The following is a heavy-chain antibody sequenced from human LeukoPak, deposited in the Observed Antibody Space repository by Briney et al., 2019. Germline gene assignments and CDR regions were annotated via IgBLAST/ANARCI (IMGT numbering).Heavy chain of an antibody. CDR3: ASGDYGDYAIY. J-gene: IGHJ4*02. CDR1: GFPFSSYG. Sequence: GGSLRLSCAASGFPFSSYGMHWVRQAPGKGLEWVSSISGSSSYIYYADSVKGRFTISRDNAKNSLYLQMNSLRAEDTAVYYCASGDYGDYAIYWGQGTLVTVSS. V-gene: IGHV3-21*01. D-gene: IGHD4-17*01. CDR2: ISGSSSYI.